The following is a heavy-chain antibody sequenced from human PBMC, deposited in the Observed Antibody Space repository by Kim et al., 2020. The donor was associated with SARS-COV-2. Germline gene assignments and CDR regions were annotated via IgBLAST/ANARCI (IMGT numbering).Heavy chain of an antibody. D-gene: IGHD3-22*01. Sequence: NYNPSLKSRVTISVDKSKNQFSLKLSSVTAADTAVYYCARDTRGYDAFDIWGQGTMVTVSS. V-gene: IGHV4-4*02. J-gene: IGHJ3*02. CDR3: ARDTRGYDAFDI.